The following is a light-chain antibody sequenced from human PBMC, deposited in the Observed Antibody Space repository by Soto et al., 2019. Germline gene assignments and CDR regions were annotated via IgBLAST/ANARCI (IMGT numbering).Light chain of an antibody. CDR3: QQSYSTLAIT. J-gene: IGKJ5*01. V-gene: IGKV1-39*01. Sequence: DIQMTQSPSSLSASVGDRVTITCRTSQPISDYLNWYQQKPGKAPKLLIYAASSLQSGVPSRFSGSGSGTDFTLTISSLQPEDFATYYCQQSYSTLAITFGQGTRLEIK. CDR1: QPISDY. CDR2: AAS.